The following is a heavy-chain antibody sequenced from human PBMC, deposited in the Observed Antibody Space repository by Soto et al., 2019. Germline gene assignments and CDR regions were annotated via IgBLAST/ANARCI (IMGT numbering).Heavy chain of an antibody. V-gene: IGHV1-69*13. Sequence: SVKVSCNASGCTFSSYAIGWVRQSPVQWLEWMGGIIPIFGTANYAQKFQGRVTITADESTSTAYMELSSMRSEDTAVYYCARDQDTVPTVNPNYYGMAVWGQGTTVTVYS. J-gene: IGHJ6*02. CDR3: ARDQDTVPTVNPNYYGMAV. D-gene: IGHD4-17*01. CDR2: IIPIFGTA. CDR1: GCTFSSYA.